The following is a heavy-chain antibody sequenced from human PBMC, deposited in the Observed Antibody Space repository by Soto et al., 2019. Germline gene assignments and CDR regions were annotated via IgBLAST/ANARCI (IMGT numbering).Heavy chain of an antibody. J-gene: IGHJ2*01. CDR2: ISENGVSR. Sequence: EVQLLESGGGLVQSGGSLRLSCAASGFTFSRYGMSWFRQAPGKGLAWVSTISENGVSRYYTDSVKGRFTISRDNSKDTVYLQLNSLRAEDTALYYCAKRVLQIRRYFDLWGRGTLVTVST. CDR1: GFTFSRYG. CDR3: AKRVLQIRRYFDL. D-gene: IGHD3-3*01. V-gene: IGHV3-23*01.